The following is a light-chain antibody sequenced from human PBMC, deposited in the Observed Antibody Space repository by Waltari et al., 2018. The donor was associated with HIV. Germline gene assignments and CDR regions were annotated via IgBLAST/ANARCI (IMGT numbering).Light chain of an antibody. V-gene: IGKV3-20*01. CDR1: QSITNNF. J-gene: IGKJ2*01. CDR2: GAS. CDR3: QQYSVSPYT. Sequence: EIVLTQSPGTLSLSPGDSVTLACRASQSITNNFFAWNQQKPGQAPRLLIYGASVRDTGIPHRFSGSGSGTDFTLTISGLEPEDFAVYYCQQYSVSPYTFGQGTKLEIK.